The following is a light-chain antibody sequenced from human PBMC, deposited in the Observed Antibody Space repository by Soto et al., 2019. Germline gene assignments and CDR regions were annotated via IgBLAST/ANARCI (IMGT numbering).Light chain of an antibody. Sequence: DIQMTQSPSSLSASVGDRVTITCRASQRISSYLNWYQQKPGKAPKLLIYATSTLQSGVPSRFSGSGSGTEFTLTISSLQPEDFATYYCQQSYRTPWTFGQGTKVEIK. CDR1: QRISSY. CDR2: ATS. J-gene: IGKJ1*01. CDR3: QQSYRTPWT. V-gene: IGKV1-39*01.